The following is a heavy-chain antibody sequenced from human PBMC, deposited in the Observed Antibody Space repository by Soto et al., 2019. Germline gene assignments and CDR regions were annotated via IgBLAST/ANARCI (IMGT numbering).Heavy chain of an antibody. D-gene: IGHD6-19*01. J-gene: IGHJ4*02. CDR1: GGSVSSGSYY. CDR2: IYNRGST. Sequence: SETLSLTCTVSGGSVSSGSYYWSWIRHPPGKGLEWIGSIYNRGSTNYNPSLKSRVTISVDTSKNQFSLKLSSVTAADTAVYYCARDQWLGPFDYWGQGTLVTVSS. V-gene: IGHV4-61*01. CDR3: ARDQWLGPFDY.